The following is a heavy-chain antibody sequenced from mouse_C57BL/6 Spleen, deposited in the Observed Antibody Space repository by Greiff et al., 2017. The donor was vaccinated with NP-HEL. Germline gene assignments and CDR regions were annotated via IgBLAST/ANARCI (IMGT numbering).Heavy chain of an antibody. Sequence: QVQLQQPGAELVKPGASVKLSCKASGYTFTSYWMQWVKQRPGQGLEWIGEIDPSDSYTNYNQKFKGQSTFTVDTSSSTAYMQLSSLTSEDSAVYYCARWGSYDYDYSAIDYWGQGTSVTVSS. D-gene: IGHD2-4*01. CDR3: ARWGSYDYDYSAIDY. CDR1: GYTFTSYW. J-gene: IGHJ4*01. V-gene: IGHV1-50*01. CDR2: IDPSDSYT.